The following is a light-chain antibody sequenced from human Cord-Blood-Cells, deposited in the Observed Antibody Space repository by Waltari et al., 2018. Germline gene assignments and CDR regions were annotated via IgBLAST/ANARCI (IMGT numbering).Light chain of an antibody. J-gene: IGKJ1*01. Sequence: EIVLTQSPGTPSLSPGERATLSCRASQSVSSSYLAWYQQKPGQAPRLLIYGASSRATGIPDRFSGSGSGIDFTLTISRLEPEDFAVYYCQQYGSSPRTFGQGTKVEIK. CDR2: GAS. V-gene: IGKV3-20*01. CDR3: QQYGSSPRT. CDR1: QSVSSSY.